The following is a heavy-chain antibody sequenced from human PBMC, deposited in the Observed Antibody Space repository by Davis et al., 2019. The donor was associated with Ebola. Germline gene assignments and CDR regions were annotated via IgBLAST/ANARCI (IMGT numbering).Heavy chain of an antibody. J-gene: IGHJ4*02. D-gene: IGHD6-19*01. CDR2: ISSSSSYI. Sequence: GESLKISCAASGFTFSSYSMNWVRQAPGKGLEWVSSISSSSSYIYYADSVKGRFTISRDNAKNSLYLQMNGLRAEDTTVYYCARGRAVAGEPFDFWGQGTLVTVSS. CDR1: GFTFSSYS. V-gene: IGHV3-21*01. CDR3: ARGRAVAGEPFDF.